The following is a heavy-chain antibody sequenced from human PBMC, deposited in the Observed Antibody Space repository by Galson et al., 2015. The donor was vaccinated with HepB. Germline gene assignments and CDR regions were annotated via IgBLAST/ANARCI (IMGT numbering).Heavy chain of an antibody. Sequence: SLRLSCAASGFVFRTYNMTWVRQAPGKGLEWVSYISSSGSTIYYADSVKGPFSISRDNAKRSLYLQMKSLRAEDTAVYYCVGDSGQYLFDYWGQGTLVTVSS. D-gene: IGHD2/OR15-2a*01. V-gene: IGHV3-48*01. CDR2: ISSSGSTI. J-gene: IGHJ4*02. CDR1: GFVFRTYN. CDR3: VGDSGQYLFDY.